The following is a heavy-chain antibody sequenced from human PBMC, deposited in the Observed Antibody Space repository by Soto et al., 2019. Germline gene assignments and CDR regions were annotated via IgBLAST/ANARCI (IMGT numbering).Heavy chain of an antibody. V-gene: IGHV1-18*01. D-gene: IGHD3-16*01. J-gene: IGHJ4*02. CDR2: ISAYNYNT. CDR3: ARLTGVFRLFLDY. CDR1: GYTFHNYG. Sequence: QVQLVQSGAEVKKPGASVKVSCKASGYTFHNYGVNWVRQAPGHGLEWMGRISAYNYNTHYAQNFEGRVTMTTATSTSTAYMELRSLRSDDTAIYYCARLTGVFRLFLDYWGQGTQVTVSS.